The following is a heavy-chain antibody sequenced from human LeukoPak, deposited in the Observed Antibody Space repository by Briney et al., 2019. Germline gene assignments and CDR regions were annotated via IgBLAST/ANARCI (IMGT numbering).Heavy chain of an antibody. D-gene: IGHD6-19*01. Sequence: GASVKVSCKASGYTFTSYYMHWVRQAPGQGLEWMGIINPSGGSTSYAQKFQGRVTMTRDTSTSTVCMELSSLRSEDTAVYYCARTGDSSGWYAWFDPWGQGTLVTVSS. J-gene: IGHJ5*02. V-gene: IGHV1-46*01. CDR3: ARTGDSSGWYAWFDP. CDR1: GYTFTSYY. CDR2: INPSGGST.